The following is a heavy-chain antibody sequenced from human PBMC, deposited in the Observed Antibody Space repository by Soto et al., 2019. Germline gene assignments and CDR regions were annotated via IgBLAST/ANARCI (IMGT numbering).Heavy chain of an antibody. CDR1: GGSISSYY. V-gene: IGHV4-59*01. CDR3: ARGYSSSSRRGYFDL. D-gene: IGHD6-6*01. J-gene: IGHJ2*01. CDR2: IYYSGST. Sequence: SATLSLTCTVSGGSISSYYWSWIRQPPGKGLEWIGYIYYSGSTNYNPSLKSRVTISVDTSKNQFSLKLSSVTAADTAVYYCARGYSSSSRRGYFDLWGRGTLVTVSS.